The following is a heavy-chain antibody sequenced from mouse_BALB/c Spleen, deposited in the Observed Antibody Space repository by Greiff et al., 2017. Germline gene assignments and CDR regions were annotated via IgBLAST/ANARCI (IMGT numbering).Heavy chain of an antibody. V-gene: IGHV1-87*01. Sequence: QVQLQQSGAELARPGASVKLSCKASGYTFTSYWMQWVKQRPGQGLEWIGAIYPGDGDTRYTQKFKGKATLTADKSSSTAYMQLSSLASEDSAVYYCARYNNYAMDYWGVEDSVTASS. CDR1: GYTFTSYW. J-gene: IGHJ4*01. CDR2: IYPGDGDT. CDR3: ARYNNYAMDY.